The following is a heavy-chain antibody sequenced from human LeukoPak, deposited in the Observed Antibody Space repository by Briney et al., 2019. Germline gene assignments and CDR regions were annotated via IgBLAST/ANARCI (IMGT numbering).Heavy chain of an antibody. Sequence: SETLSLTCTVSDGSISNYNFYWAWIRQPPGKGLEWIGSINYSGNTYFNPSLKGRVTTSLDASKDQFSLRLSSMIAADTAIYFCAIPPPRRSSGWYPFDSWGPGILVTVSS. J-gene: IGHJ4*02. CDR1: DGSISNYNFY. CDR3: AIPPPRRSSGWYPFDS. CDR2: INYSGNT. D-gene: IGHD6-19*01. V-gene: IGHV4-39*01.